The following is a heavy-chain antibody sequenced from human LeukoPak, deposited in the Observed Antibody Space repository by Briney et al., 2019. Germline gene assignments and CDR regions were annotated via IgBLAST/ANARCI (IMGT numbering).Heavy chain of an antibody. CDR1: GGSISSYY. V-gene: IGHV4-59*08. D-gene: IGHD1-26*01. CDR3: ASRPYGSYWIDGAFDI. CDR2: IYYIGST. J-gene: IGHJ3*02. Sequence: SETLSLTCTVSGGSISSYYWSWIRQVPGKGLEWIAYIYYIGSTDYNPSLKSRVTISVDTSKNQFSLNVSSVTAADTAVYYCASRPYGSYWIDGAFDIWGQGTMVTVSS.